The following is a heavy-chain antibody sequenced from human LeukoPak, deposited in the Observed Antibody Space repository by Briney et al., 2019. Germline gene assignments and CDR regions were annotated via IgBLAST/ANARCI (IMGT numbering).Heavy chain of an antibody. CDR2: IWYDGSNK. J-gene: IGHJ4*02. CDR1: GFTFRSYG. V-gene: IGHV3-33*01. Sequence: GRSLRLSCAPSGFTFRSYGKHGVRQAPGKGLEWVAVIWYDGSNKYYADSVKGRFTISRDNSKNTLYLQMNSLRAEDTAVYYCARDSGVRTDYWGQGTLVTVSS. CDR3: ARDSGVRTDY. D-gene: IGHD1-1*01.